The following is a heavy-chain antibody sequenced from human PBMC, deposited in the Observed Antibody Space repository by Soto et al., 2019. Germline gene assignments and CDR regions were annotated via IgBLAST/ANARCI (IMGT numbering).Heavy chain of an antibody. J-gene: IGHJ6*03. Sequence: ASVKVSCKASGYTFTSYAMHWVRQAPGQRLEWMGWINAGNGNTKYSQKFQGRVTITRDTSASTAYMELSSLRSEDTAVYYCARDHIVVVPAASTPLYYYYMDVWGKGTTVTVSS. CDR2: INAGNGNT. D-gene: IGHD2-2*01. CDR1: GYTFTSYA. CDR3: ARDHIVVVPAASTPLYYYYMDV. V-gene: IGHV1-3*01.